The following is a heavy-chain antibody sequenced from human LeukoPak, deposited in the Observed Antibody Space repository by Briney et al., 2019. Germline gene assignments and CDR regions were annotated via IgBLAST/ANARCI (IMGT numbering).Heavy chain of an antibody. D-gene: IGHD2-21*01. CDR1: GYTFTGYY. Sequence: GASVMVSCKASGYTFTGYYLHWVRQAPGQGLEWMGWINPNRGDTNYAQKFQGRVTMTRDTSISTAYMELTRLKSDDTAVYYCARGRPMSGDSEILRDYWGQGTLVTVSS. CDR2: INPNRGDT. CDR3: ARGRPMSGDSEILRDY. J-gene: IGHJ4*02. V-gene: IGHV1-2*02.